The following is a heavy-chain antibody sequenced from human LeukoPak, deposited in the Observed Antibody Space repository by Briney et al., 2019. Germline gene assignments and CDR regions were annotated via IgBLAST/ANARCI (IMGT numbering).Heavy chain of an antibody. J-gene: IGHJ4*02. D-gene: IGHD5-18*01. V-gene: IGHV4-39*01. CDR1: GGSISSSSYY. CDR3: ARPPPVETAMFPDY. Sequence: SETLSLTCTVSGGSISSSSYYWGWIRQPPGKGLEWIGSIYYSGSTYYNPSLKSRVTISVDTSKNQFSLKLSSVTAADTAVYYWARPPPVETAMFPDYGAQETLVTVP. CDR2: IYYSGST.